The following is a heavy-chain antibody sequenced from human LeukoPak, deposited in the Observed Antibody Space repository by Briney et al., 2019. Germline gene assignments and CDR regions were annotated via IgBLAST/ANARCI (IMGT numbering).Heavy chain of an antibody. CDR2: IYTSGST. D-gene: IGHD6-13*01. CDR1: GGSTSNYH. Sequence: SETLSLTCTVSGGSTSNYHWSWIRQPAGKGLELLGRIYTSGSTDYNPSLKSRVTMSVVTSKNQFFLNLNSVTAADTAVYYCAREITQQRARGFDYWGQGILVTVSS. V-gene: IGHV4-4*07. J-gene: IGHJ4*02. CDR3: AREITQQRARGFDY.